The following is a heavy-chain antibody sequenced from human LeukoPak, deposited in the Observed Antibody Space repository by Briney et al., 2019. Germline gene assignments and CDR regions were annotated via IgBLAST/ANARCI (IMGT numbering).Heavy chain of an antibody. CDR2: IYHSGST. CDR1: GYSISSGYY. CDR3: ARHLRGGDFKGAFDI. J-gene: IGHJ3*02. D-gene: IGHD2-21*01. Sequence: PSETLSLTCAVSGYSISSGYYWGWIRPPPGKGLEWIGSIYHSGSTYYNPSLKSRVTISVDTSKNQFSLKLSSVTAADTAVYYCARHLRGGDFKGAFDIWGQGTMVTVSS. V-gene: IGHV4-38-2*01.